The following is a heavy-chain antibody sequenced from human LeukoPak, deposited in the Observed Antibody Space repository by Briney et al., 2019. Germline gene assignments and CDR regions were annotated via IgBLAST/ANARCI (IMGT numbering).Heavy chain of an antibody. D-gene: IGHD6-13*01. V-gene: IGHV3-23*01. J-gene: IGHJ4*02. CDR1: GFTFSSYA. CDR3: AKRPRGSSSWYYFDY. Sequence: GGSLRLSCAASGFTFSSYAMTWGRQAPGEGVECGLAITAGGGTTYYADSVKGRFTISRDNSKNTLYLQMSSLRAEDTAVYYCAKRPRGSSSWYYFDYWGRGTVVTVSS. CDR2: ITAGGGTT.